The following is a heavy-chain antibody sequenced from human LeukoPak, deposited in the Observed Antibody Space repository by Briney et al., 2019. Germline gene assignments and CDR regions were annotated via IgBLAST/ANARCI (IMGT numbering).Heavy chain of an antibody. CDR3: VRDAQRGFDYSNSLQY. Sequence: PGGSLRLSCEASGFIFNHYALHWVRQAPSKGLEWVAVIWSDGTNRYYADSVKGRFSIFRDDSQKRVFLQMNSLRAEDTAVYYCVRDAQRGFDYSNSLQYWGQGALVTVSS. J-gene: IGHJ4*02. V-gene: IGHV3-33*01. CDR1: GFIFNHYA. CDR2: IWSDGTNR. D-gene: IGHD4-11*01.